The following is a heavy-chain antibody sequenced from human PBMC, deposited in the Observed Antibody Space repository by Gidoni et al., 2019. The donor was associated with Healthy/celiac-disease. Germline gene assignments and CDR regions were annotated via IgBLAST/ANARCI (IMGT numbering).Heavy chain of an antibody. J-gene: IGHJ3*02. V-gene: IGHV3-7*01. CDR1: GFTFSSYW. D-gene: IGHD6-13*01. CDR2: IKQDGSEK. CDR3: ARVGSSSWYPDAFDI. Sequence: EVQLVESGGGLVQPGGSLRRSGAASGFTFSSYWMSWVRQAPGKGLEWVANIKQDGSEKYYVDSVKGLFTISRDNAKNSLYLQMNSLRAEDTAVYYCARVGSSSWYPDAFDIWGQGTMVTVSS.